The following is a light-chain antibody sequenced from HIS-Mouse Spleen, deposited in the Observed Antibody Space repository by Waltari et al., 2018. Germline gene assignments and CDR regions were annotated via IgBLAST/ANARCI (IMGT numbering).Light chain of an antibody. Sequence: QSALTQPRSVSGSPGQSVTISCTGTSSDVGGYNYVSWYQQVPGKAPKLMIYAVSKRPSVVPDRFSGSKSCNTASLTTSGLQAEDEADYYCCSYAGSYNWVVGGGTKLTVL. CDR1: SSDVGGYNY. V-gene: IGLV2-11*01. J-gene: IGLJ3*02. CDR3: CSYAGSYNWV. CDR2: AVS.